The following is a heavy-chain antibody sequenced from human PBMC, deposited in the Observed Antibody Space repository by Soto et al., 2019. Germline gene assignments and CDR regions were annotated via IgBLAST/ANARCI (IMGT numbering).Heavy chain of an antibody. V-gene: IGHV3-30*03. J-gene: IGHJ4*02. CDR2: ISYDGSSK. Sequence: PGGSLRLSCAASGFTFSNYGMYWVRQAPGKGLEWVAFISYDGSSKFYADPMKGRHTISRDNSKNTLYLQMNSLRAEDTAVYYCARDYYKYYDSSGYYRSPAYWGQGTLVTV. D-gene: IGHD3-22*01. CDR3: ARDYYKYYDSSGYYRSPAY. CDR1: GFTFSNYG.